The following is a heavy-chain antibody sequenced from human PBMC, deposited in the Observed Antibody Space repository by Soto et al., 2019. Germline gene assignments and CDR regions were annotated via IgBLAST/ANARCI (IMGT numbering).Heavy chain of an antibody. J-gene: IGHJ4*02. D-gene: IGHD1-26*01. Sequence: QVQLVESGGGVVQPGRSLRLSCAASGFTFSSYGIHWVRQAPGKGLEWVAVISYDGSNKYYAYSVKGRFTISRDNYKNTLYLQMNSLIDEDTAVYYCARRPYSLSYLAYFDYWGQETLVTGSS. V-gene: IGHV3-30*03. CDR3: ARRPYSLSYLAYFDY. CDR2: ISYDGSNK. CDR1: GFTFSSYG.